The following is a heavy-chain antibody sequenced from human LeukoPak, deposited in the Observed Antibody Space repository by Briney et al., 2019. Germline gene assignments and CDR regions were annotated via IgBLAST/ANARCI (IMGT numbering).Heavy chain of an antibody. V-gene: IGHV3-21*01. J-gene: IGHJ4*02. CDR2: ISTSSSYR. CDR3: ARDVDGSGNYGFDW. CDR1: GFTFSSYS. D-gene: IGHD3-10*01. Sequence: PGGSLRLFCAASGFTFSSYSMSWVRQAPGKGLEGVSGISTSSSYRSYADSVKGRFTISRDNAKSSLYLEMNSLRAQDTAVYYCARDVDGSGNYGFDWWGQGILVTVSS.